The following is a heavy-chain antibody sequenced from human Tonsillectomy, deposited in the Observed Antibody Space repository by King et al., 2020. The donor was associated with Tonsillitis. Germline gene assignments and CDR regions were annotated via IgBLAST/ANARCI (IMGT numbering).Heavy chain of an antibody. J-gene: IGHJ6*03. V-gene: IGHV1-69*01. CDR2: IIPPFGTA. CDR1: GGAFSKYA. D-gene: IGHD3-22*01. Sequence: VQLVESGAEVKKPGSSLKVSCKASGGAFSKYAISWVRQAPGQRLEWRGGIIPPFGTAEYALRFQGRVTITADESTSTAYMELSSLRSEDSAVYYCARAHSSGYWAYNYYMDVWGKGTTVTVSS. CDR3: ARAHSSGYWAYNYYMDV.